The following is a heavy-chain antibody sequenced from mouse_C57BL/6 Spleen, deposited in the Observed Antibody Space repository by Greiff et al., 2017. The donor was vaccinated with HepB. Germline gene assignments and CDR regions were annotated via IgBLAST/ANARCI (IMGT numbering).Heavy chain of an antibody. CDR2: INPNNGGT. CDR3: ARYSKDYFDY. V-gene: IGHV1-18*01. CDR1: GYTFTDYN. D-gene: IGHD2-5*01. J-gene: IGHJ2*01. Sequence: EVKLVESGPELVKPGASVKIPCKASGYTFTDYNMDWVKQSHGKSLEWIGDINPNNGGTIYNQKFKGKATLTVDKSSSTAYMELRSLTSEDTAVYYCARYSKDYFDYWGQGTTLTVSS.